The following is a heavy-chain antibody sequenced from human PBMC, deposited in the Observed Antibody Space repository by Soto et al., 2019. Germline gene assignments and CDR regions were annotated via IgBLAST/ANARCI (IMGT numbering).Heavy chain of an antibody. CDR1: GFTFRRYA. Sequence: AXSGFTFRRYAMSLVRQAPGKGLEWVSTISGNGGSTHYADSVKGRFTISRDNSMNTLYLQMNSLRAEDTAIYYCAKGKANTVFGVNTLFDYWGQGTLVTVSS. CDR2: ISGNGGST. J-gene: IGHJ4*02. D-gene: IGHD3-3*01. V-gene: IGHV3-23*01. CDR3: AKGKANTVFGVNTLFDY.